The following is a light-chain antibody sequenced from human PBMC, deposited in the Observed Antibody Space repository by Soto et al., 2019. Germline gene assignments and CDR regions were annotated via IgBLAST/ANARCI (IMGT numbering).Light chain of an antibody. CDR2: DAS. V-gene: IGKV3-11*01. CDR3: QRRSNWPIT. CDR1: QSVSSY. J-gene: IGKJ5*01. Sequence: EIVVTQSPATLSLSPGERATLSCRTSQSVSSYFAWYQQKPGRAPRLLIYDASSRATGIPARFIGSGSGTDFTLPSRSLDPELFAVYYCQRRSNWPITFAQATRLAIK.